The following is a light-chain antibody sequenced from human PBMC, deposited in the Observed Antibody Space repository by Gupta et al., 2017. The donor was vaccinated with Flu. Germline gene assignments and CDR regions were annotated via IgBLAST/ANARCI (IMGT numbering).Light chain of an antibody. V-gene: IGKV2-30*01. CDR2: QVS. CDR1: QSLLYSDGNAY. CDR3: MQGKHWAET. Sequence: DVVLTQFPLSLPVTLGQPASISCRSSQSLLYSDGNAYLNWFHQRPGQSPRRLIYQVSRRDAEVPDRFSGSGSGTDFTLKISRLEAEDVGVYYCMQGKHWAETFGQGTRVE. J-gene: IGKJ1*01.